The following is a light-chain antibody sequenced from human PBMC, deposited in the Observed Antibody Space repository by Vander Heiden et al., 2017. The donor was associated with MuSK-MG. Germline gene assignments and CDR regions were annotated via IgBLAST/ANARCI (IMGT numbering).Light chain of an antibody. CDR3: QQYGTSPPWT. Sequence: IVLTQSPGTLSLSPGERGTLYCRASQSIPTTYLAWYQQKPGQAPRLLIYGGSYRPNGISERFSGSGAGRDFTLTISRLDPEDSAIYYCQQYGTSPPWTFGQGTKVEIK. J-gene: IGKJ1*01. V-gene: IGKV3-20*01. CDR1: QSIPTTY. CDR2: GGS.